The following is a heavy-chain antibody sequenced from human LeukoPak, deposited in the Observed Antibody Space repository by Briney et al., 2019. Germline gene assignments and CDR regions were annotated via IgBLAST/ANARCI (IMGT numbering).Heavy chain of an antibody. V-gene: IGHV3-9*01. CDR1: GFTFDDYA. CDR3: AKGRSSSWYTYYYYYGMDV. D-gene: IGHD6-13*01. J-gene: IGHJ6*02. Sequence: PGGSLRLSCAASGFTFDDYAMHWVRQAPGKGLEWVSGISWNSGSIGYADSVKGRFTISRDNAKNSLYLQMNSLRAEDTALYYCAKGRSSSWYTYYYYYGMDVWGQGTTVTVSS. CDR2: ISWNSGSI.